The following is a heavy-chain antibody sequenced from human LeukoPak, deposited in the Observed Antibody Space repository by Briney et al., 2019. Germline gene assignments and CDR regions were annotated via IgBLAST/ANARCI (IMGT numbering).Heavy chain of an antibody. Sequence: ASVKVSCKASGYTFTGYYMHWVRQAPGQGLEWMGWINPNSGGTNYAQKFQGRVTVTRDTSISTAYMELSRLRSDDTAVYYCARKLPYCSSTSCYTLWFDPWGQGTLVTVSS. D-gene: IGHD2-2*02. CDR2: INPNSGGT. CDR3: ARKLPYCSSTSCYTLWFDP. CDR1: GYTFTGYY. J-gene: IGHJ5*02. V-gene: IGHV1-2*02.